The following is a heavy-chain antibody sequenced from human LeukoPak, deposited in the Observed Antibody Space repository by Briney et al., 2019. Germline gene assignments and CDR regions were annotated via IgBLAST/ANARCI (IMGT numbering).Heavy chain of an antibody. Sequence: PGGSLRLSCAASGFPLSSYAMSWVRQASGKGLEWVSATSSSDPGTYYADSVRGRFTISRDNSKNTLSLQMTSLRADDTAVYYCATRFGLDYYYYYMDVWGKGTTVTVSS. V-gene: IGHV3-23*01. CDR1: GFPLSSYA. CDR2: TSSSDPGT. CDR3: ATRFGLDYYYYYMDV. J-gene: IGHJ6*03. D-gene: IGHD3-10*01.